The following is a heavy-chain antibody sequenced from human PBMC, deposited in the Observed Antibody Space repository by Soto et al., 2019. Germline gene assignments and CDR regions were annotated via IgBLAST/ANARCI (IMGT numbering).Heavy chain of an antibody. D-gene: IGHD2-8*01. J-gene: IGHJ5*02. Sequence: ASLKVACPASGYTSTSFGISWLPQDPGQGLEWMGWISGYNGNTKYAQKLQGRVTLTTDTSTSTAYLELRSLRSDDTDGCDCAREIMVDFFGLGTIDPRGQ. CDR3: AREIMVDFFGLGTIDP. V-gene: IGHV1-18*04. CDR1: GYTSTSFG. CDR2: ISGYNGNT.